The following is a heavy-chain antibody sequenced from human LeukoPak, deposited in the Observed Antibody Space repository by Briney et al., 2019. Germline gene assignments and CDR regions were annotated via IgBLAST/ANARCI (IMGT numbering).Heavy chain of an antibody. J-gene: IGHJ4*02. CDR2: ISGIGIST. D-gene: IGHD3-22*01. Sequence: GGSLRLSCAASGFTFNNYAMSWVRQAPGKGLEWVSAISGIGISTYYTDSVKGRFTISRDNSRNTLYLQMSSLRAGDTAVYYCAKDHLGGYYYDSSTYYFDSRGQGTLVTVSS. CDR3: AKDHLGGYYYDSSTYYFDS. V-gene: IGHV3-23*01. CDR1: GFTFNNYA.